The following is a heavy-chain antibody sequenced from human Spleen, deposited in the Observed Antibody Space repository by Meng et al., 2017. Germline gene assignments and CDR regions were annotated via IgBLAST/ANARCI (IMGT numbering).Heavy chain of an antibody. V-gene: IGHV4-4*02. CDR1: GCTTSSCNW. CDR2: IYHSGST. D-gene: IGHD7-27*01. Sequence: AQAQTWGRGLVEASGSLSLTWSVVGCTTSSCNWWSWVRQPPGKGREWIREIYHSGSTNYNPSLKRRVTISLAQSKNQFSLKLSSVTAADTAVYYCARPGGELGIHNWFDPWGQGTLVTVSS. J-gene: IGHJ5*02. CDR3: ARPGGELGIHNWFDP.